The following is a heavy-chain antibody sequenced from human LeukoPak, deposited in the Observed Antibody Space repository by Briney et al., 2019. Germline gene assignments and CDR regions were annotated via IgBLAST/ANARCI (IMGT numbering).Heavy chain of an antibody. V-gene: IGHV3-21*06. J-gene: IGHJ4*02. CDR2: IDSTSRYI. CDR1: GFTFSTYG. D-gene: IGHD3-10*01. Sequence: GESLRLSCAASGFTFSTYGMHWVRQVPGKGLDWVSYIDSTSRYIEYADSVKGRFTISRDNARNLVYLQMDTLRSDDTAVYYCARDPYYGSGPFRLYGGEGVLVTVS. CDR3: ARDPYYGSGPFRLY.